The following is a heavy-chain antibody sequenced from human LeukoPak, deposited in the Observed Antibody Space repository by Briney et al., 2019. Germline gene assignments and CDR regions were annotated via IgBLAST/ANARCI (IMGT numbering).Heavy chain of an antibody. CDR1: GFVFSTYG. CDR3: ARAVGPYDY. CDR2: ILYDGSIK. J-gene: IGHJ4*02. Sequence: GGSLRLSCAASGFVFSTYGIHWVRQAPGKGLEWVAVILYDGSIKYYADSVKGRFTISRDNSKNTLYLQMNSLRAEDTAVYYCARAVGPYDYWGQGTLVTVSS. V-gene: IGHV3-33*01. D-gene: IGHD3-10*01.